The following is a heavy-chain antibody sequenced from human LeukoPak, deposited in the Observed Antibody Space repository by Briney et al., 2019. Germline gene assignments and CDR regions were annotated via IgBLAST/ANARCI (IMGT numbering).Heavy chain of an antibody. CDR2: IIPIFGIA. V-gene: IGHV1-69*04. CDR3: ARGAEGGFDY. J-gene: IGHJ4*02. D-gene: IGHD3-16*01. CDR1: GGTFSSYA. Sequence: SVKVSCKASGGTFSSYAISWVRQAPGQGLEWMGRIIPIFGIANYAQKFQGRVTITADKSTSTAYMELSSLRSEDTAVYYCARGAEGGFDYWGQGTLVTVSS.